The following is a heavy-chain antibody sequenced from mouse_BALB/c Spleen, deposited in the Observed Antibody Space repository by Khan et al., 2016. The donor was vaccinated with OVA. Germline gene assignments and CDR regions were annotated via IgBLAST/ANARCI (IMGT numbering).Heavy chain of an antibody. CDR1: GFSLSTSGMG. CDR2: IWWDDVK. D-gene: IGHD2-1*01. Sequence: QVTLKESGPGILQPSQTLSLTCSFSGFSLSTSGMGVIWIRQPSGKGLEWLAHIWWDDVKRYNPALKSRLTISKDTSTSQVFLKIASVDTADTATYDCALREDGNFGDYAMDYWGQGTSVTVSS. CDR3: ALREDGNFGDYAMDY. V-gene: IGHV8-12*01. J-gene: IGHJ4*01.